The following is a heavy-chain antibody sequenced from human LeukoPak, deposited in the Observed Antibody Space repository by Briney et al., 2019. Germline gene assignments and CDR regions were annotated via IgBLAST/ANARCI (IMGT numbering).Heavy chain of an antibody. CDR1: GGSISSSSYY. CDR2: IYYSGST. Sequence: ASETLSLTCTVSGGSISSSSYYWGWIHQPPGKGLEWIGSIYYSGSTYYNPSLKSRVTISVDTSKNQFSLKLSSVTAADTAVYYCAGTYYYGSGRLNRFDPWGQGTLVTVSS. D-gene: IGHD3-10*01. J-gene: IGHJ5*02. CDR3: AGTYYYGSGRLNRFDP. V-gene: IGHV4-39*01.